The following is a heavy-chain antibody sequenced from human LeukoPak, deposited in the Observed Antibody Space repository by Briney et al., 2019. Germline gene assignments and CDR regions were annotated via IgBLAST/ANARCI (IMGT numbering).Heavy chain of an antibody. J-gene: IGHJ4*02. CDR3: ARDLGYCSGSTCYVGYFDY. CDR1: GFTFSSYA. V-gene: IGHV3-23*01. D-gene: IGHD2-15*01. CDR2: ISGSGGST. Sequence: PGGSLRLSCAASGFTFSSYAMSWVRQAPGKGLEWFSAISGSGGSTYYADSVKGRFTISRDNSKNSLFVQMNSLRAEDTAVYYCARDLGYCSGSTCYVGYFDYWGQGTQVTVSS.